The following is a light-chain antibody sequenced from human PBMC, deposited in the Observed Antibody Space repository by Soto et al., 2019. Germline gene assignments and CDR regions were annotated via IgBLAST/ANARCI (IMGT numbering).Light chain of an antibody. CDR2: GAS. V-gene: IGKV3-20*01. J-gene: IGKJ2*01. Sequence: EIVLTQSPGTLSLSPGERATLSCRASQSVDSAYLAWHQKKPGQAPRLLIYGASTRATGIPDRFSGSGSGTDFTLTISRLEPEDFAVYYCQQYGSLPYTFGQGTKLEIK. CDR3: QQYGSLPYT. CDR1: QSVDSAY.